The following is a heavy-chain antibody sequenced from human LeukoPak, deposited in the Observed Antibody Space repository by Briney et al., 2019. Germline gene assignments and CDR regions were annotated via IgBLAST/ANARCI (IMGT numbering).Heavy chain of an antibody. Sequence: GGSLRLSCTASGFIFSTYSMIWVRQAPGKGLEWVSSISSGSSNIYYADAVKGRFTISRDNAQNSLYLQMNSLRAEDTAVYYCARDLGIQFGSPIDYWGQGTLVTVSS. CDR3: ARDLGIQFGSPIDY. CDR1: GFIFSTYS. V-gene: IGHV3-21*01. CDR2: ISSGSSNI. J-gene: IGHJ4*02. D-gene: IGHD5-18*01.